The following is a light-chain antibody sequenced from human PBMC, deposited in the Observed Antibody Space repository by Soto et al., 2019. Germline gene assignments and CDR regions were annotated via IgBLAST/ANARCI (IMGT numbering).Light chain of an antibody. CDR3: SSYTSSSTLV. CDR1: SSDVGGYNY. J-gene: IGLJ2*01. Sequence: QSVLTQPASVSGSPGQSITISCTGTSSDVGGYNYVSWYQQHPGKAPELMIYDVNHRPSGVSNRFSGSKSGNTASLTISGLQADDEADYYCSSYTSSSTLVFGGGTQLTVL. CDR2: DVN. V-gene: IGLV2-14*01.